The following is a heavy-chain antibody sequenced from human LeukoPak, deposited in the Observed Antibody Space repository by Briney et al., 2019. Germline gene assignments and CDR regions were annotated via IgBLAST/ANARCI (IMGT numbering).Heavy chain of an antibody. D-gene: IGHD3-3*01. V-gene: IGHV1-69*13. J-gene: IGHJ4*02. CDR2: IIPFFNTP. Sequence: GASVEVSCKASGGTFRNHAISWLRQAPGQGLELMGGIIPFFNTPYYAQKFQGRVAISADESTNTAYMELSSLRSEDPAVYFCARPLTYYYETTDYPRPHFFDYWGQGTLVTVSS. CDR1: GGTFRNHA. CDR3: ARPLTYYYETTDYPRPHFFDY.